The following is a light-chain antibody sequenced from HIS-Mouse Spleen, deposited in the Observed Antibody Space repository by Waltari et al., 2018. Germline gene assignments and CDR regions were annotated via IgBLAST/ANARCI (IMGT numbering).Light chain of an antibody. J-gene: IGKJ4*01. Sequence: DIQITQAPSTLSASVGDRVTITCRASQSISSWLHWYQQKPGKAPKLLIYKASSLDRGVPSRFSGSGSGTEFTLTISSLQPDDFATYYCQQYNSYSLTFGGGTKVEIK. CDR2: KAS. V-gene: IGKV1-5*03. CDR3: QQYNSYSLT. CDR1: QSISSW.